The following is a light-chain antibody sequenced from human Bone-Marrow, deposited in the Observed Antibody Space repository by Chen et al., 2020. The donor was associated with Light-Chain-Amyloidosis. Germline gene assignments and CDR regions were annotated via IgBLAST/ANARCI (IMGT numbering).Light chain of an antibody. V-gene: IGLV1-47*01. CDR2: RNN. CDR1: SSNIVSNY. Sequence: QSVLTQPPSASGTPGQRVTISCSGTSSNIVSNYIYWYQQSPGTAPKLLIYRNNQRPSGVTDRFSGSKSGPSASLAISGLRPEDEADYYCSAWDDSLSAVVFGGGTKLTVL. J-gene: IGLJ2*01. CDR3: SAWDDSLSAVV.